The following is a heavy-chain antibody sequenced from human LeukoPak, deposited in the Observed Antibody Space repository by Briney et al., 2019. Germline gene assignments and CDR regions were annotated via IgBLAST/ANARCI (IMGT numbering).Heavy chain of an antibody. CDR1: GYTFTSYY. J-gene: IGHJ4*02. V-gene: IGHV1-46*01. CDR3: ARGGLVVVTAHSDVGY. D-gene: IGHD2-21*02. Sequence: ASVKVSCKASGYTFTSYYMHWVRQAPGQGLEWMGIINPSGGSTSCAQKFQGRVTMTRDMSTSTVYMELSSLRSEDTAVYYCARGGLVVVTAHSDVGYWGQGTLVTVSS. CDR2: INPSGGST.